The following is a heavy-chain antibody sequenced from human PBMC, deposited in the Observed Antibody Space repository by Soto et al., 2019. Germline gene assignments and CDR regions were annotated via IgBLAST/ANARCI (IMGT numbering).Heavy chain of an antibody. CDR3: ARAMASDYYGMDV. D-gene: IGHD3-10*01. CDR2: IIPIFGTA. J-gene: IGHJ6*02. Sequence: ASVKVSCKASGGTFSSYAINWVRQAPGQGLEWMGGIIPIFGTANYAQKFQGRVTITADESTSTAYMELSSLRSEDTAVYYCARAMASDYYGMDVWGQGTTVTVSS. V-gene: IGHV1-69*13. CDR1: GGTFSSYA.